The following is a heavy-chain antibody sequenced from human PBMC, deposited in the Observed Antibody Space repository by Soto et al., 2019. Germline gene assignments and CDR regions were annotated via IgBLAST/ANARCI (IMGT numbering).Heavy chain of an antibody. Sequence: QVQLQESGPGLVKPSQTLSLTCTVSGGSISSGGYYWSWIRQHPGKGLGWIGYIYYSGSTYYNPSHKSRVTISVDTSKNQFSLKLSSVTAANTAVYYCARGTVALELKFDYWGQGTLVTVSS. CDR1: GGSISSGGYY. CDR3: ARGTVALELKFDY. CDR2: IYYSGST. V-gene: IGHV4-31*03. J-gene: IGHJ4*02. D-gene: IGHD1-7*01.